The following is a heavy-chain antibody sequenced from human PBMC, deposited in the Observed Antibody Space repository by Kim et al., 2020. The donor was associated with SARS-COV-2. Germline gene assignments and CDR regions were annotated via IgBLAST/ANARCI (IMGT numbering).Heavy chain of an antibody. CDR1: GGSISSYY. CDR3: ARQGIRSSWYLDY. CDR2: IYYSGST. Sequence: SETLSLTCTVSGGSISSYYWSWIRQPPGKGLEWIGYIYYSGSTNYNPSLKSRVTISVDTSKNQFSLKLSSVTAADTAVYYCARQGIRSSWYLDYWGQGTLVTVSS. J-gene: IGHJ4*02. D-gene: IGHD6-13*01. V-gene: IGHV4-59*08.